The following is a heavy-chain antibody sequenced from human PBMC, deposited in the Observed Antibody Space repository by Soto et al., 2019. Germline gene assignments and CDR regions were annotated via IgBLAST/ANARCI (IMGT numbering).Heavy chain of an antibody. CDR2: MNPNSGNT. J-gene: IGHJ5*02. CDR3: ARRGTYYYFWSGYLQSNWFAP. D-gene: IGHD3-3*01. Sequence: ASVKVSCKASGYTFTGYYMHWVRQVPGQGLEWMGWMNPNSGNTGYAQKFQGRVTMTRNTSISTAYMELSSLRSEDTAVYYCARRGTYYYFWSGYLQSNWFAPWGQGTLVTVSS. CDR1: GYTFTGYY. V-gene: IGHV1-8*02.